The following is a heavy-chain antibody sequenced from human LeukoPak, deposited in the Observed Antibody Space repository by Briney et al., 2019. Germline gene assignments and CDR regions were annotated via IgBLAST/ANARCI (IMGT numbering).Heavy chain of an antibody. CDR1: GGSMSPSNG. V-gene: IGHV4-4*02. CDR2: VSLEGVR. Sequence: KPSETLSLPCGVSGGSMSPSNGLGWVRQFPGQGLQWIGEVSLEGVRNYNPSLTSRVTMSLDRTKNLLSLNLNSVTAANTAVYYCSRGNGAFSRYCYWHQGILVTV. D-gene: IGHD2-8*01. J-gene: IGHJ4*02. CDR3: SRGNGAFSRYCY.